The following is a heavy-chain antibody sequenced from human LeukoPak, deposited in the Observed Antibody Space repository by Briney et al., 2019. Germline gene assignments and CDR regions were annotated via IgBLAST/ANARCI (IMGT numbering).Heavy chain of an antibody. J-gene: IGHJ4*02. D-gene: IGHD6-13*01. V-gene: IGHV3-30*18. CDR2: ISYDGSNK. CDR1: GFTLSSSG. Sequence: GGSLRLSCAASGFTLSSSGMHWVRQAPGKGLEWVAVISYDGSNKYYADSVKGRFTISRDNSKNTLYLQMNSLRAEDTAVYYCAKDSLIGQLVFDYWGQGTLVTVSS. CDR3: AKDSLIGQLVFDY.